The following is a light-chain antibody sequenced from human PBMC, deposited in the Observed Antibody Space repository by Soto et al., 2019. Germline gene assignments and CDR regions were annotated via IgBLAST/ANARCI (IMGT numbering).Light chain of an antibody. CDR2: GVS. CDR3: QQYGSSPLT. CDR1: QSVTSSY. J-gene: IGKJ4*01. Sequence: EIVLTQSPGTLSLSPGERATLSCRVSQSVTSSYLAWYQQKPGQAPRLLIYGVSSRATGIPDRFSGSGSGTDFTLTISRLEPEDFAVYYCQQYGSSPLTFGGGTKVDIK. V-gene: IGKV3-20*01.